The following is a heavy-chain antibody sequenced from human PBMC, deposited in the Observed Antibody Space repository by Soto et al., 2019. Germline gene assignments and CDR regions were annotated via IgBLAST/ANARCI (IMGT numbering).Heavy chain of an antibody. CDR2: ISSTSSPI. Sequence: EVELVESGGGLVQPGGSLRLSCAASGFTFSSYSMSWVRQAPGKGLEWISYISSTSSPIYYADSVKGRFTISRDNAKNSLYLQMNSLRAEDTAVYYCVRGRVCRDYWGLGTLVTVSS. CDR3: VRGRVCRDY. D-gene: IGHD2-8*01. CDR1: GFTFSSYS. V-gene: IGHV3-48*01. J-gene: IGHJ4*02.